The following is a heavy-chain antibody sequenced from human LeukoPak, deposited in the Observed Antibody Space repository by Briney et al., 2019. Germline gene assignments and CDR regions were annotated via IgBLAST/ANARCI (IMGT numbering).Heavy chain of an antibody. CDR2: IKLDGSEK. J-gene: IGHJ4*02. Sequence: GGTLRLSCVASGFTFGKYWMSWVRQAPGKGLEWVANIKLDGSEKNYVDSVKGRFTISRDNTKNSLYLQMNSLRVEDTAVFYCARDQYDTWSRRGNFDSWGQGTLVIVSS. D-gene: IGHD3-3*01. V-gene: IGHV3-7*03. CDR3: ARDQYDTWSRRGNFDS. CDR1: GFTFGKYW.